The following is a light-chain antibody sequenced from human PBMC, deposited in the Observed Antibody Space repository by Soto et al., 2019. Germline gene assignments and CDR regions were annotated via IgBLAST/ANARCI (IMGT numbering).Light chain of an antibody. V-gene: IGKV3-15*01. CDR1: QSVSSN. Sequence: EIVVTQSPATLSVSPGERATLSCRDWQSVSSNLAWYQQKPGQAPRLLIYGASTRATGIPARFSGTGSGTEFTLTISSLQSEDFAVYYCQQYTNWPTFGQGTRLEIK. J-gene: IGKJ5*01. CDR2: GAS. CDR3: QQYTNWPT.